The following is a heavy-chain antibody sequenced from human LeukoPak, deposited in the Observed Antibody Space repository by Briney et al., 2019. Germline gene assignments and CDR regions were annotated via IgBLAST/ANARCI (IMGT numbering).Heavy chain of an antibody. CDR2: IYYTGTT. J-gene: IGHJ5*02. CDR3: ARHGLRYYDILTGYYTRNNWFDP. D-gene: IGHD3-9*01. Sequence: PSETLSLTCTVSGGSISSSSYHWGWIRQPPGKGLEWIGSIYYTGTTYYNPSLKSRVTISVDTSKNQFSLKLSSVTAADTAVYYCARHGLRYYDILTGYYTRNNWFDPWGQGTLVTVSS. V-gene: IGHV4-39*01. CDR1: GGSISSSSYH.